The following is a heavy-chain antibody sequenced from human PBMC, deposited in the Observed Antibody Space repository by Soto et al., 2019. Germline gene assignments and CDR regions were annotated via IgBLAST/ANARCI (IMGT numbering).Heavy chain of an antibody. CDR2: ITIRTGNV. J-gene: IGHJ4*01. V-gene: IGHV3-48*02. D-gene: IGHD3-10*02. Sequence: GGSLRLSCAASGFTFDDYGMNWVRQAPGKGLEWLAYITIRTGNVLYADSVRGRFTISADNAENSVILQMNSLRDEDSAVYFCVRDRDLYRDMFHADLWGQGTLVTVSS. CDR1: GFTFDDYG. CDR3: VRDRDLYRDMFHADL.